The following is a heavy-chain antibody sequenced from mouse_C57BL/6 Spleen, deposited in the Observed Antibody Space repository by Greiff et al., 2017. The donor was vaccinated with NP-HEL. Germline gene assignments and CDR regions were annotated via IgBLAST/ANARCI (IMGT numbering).Heavy chain of an antibody. V-gene: IGHV1-69*01. CDR1: GYTVTSYW. CDR3: ARSTGTRAMDY. D-gene: IGHD4-1*02. J-gene: IGHJ4*01. CDR2: IDPSDSYT. Sequence: VQLQQPGAELVMPGASVKLSCKASGYTVTSYWMHWVKQRPGQGLEWIGEIDPSDSYTNYNQKFKGKSTLTVDKSSSTAYMQLSSLTSEDSAVYYCARSTGTRAMDYWGQGTSVTVSS.